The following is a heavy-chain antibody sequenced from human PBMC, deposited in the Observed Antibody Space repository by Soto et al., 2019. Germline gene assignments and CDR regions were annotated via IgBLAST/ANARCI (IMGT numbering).Heavy chain of an antibody. D-gene: IGHD3-16*01. CDR1: GGSISSGGYY. J-gene: IGHJ4*02. CDR3: ATFGFNNYVEY. V-gene: IGHV4-31*03. Sequence: NPSETLSLTCTVSGGSISSGGYYWSWVRQLPGKGLEWIGYIYDSGSTYYNPSLKSRVTISEDTSKNQFSLKLSSVTAADTAVYHCATFGFNNYVEYWGQGTLVTVSS. CDR2: IYDSGST.